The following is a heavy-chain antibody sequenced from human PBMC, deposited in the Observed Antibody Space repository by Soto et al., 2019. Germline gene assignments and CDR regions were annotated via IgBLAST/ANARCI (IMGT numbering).Heavy chain of an antibody. Sequence: QVQLVQSGAEVKKPGASVKVSCKASGYTFTSYYMHWVRQAPGQGLEWMGIINPSGGSTSYAQKFQGRVTMTRDTSTSTVYMELSSLRSEDTAVYYCARDLLKRGVTGYYYYGMDVWGRGTTVTVSS. CDR3: ARDLLKRGVTGYYYYGMDV. D-gene: IGHD3-10*01. J-gene: IGHJ6*02. CDR2: INPSGGST. CDR1: GYTFTSYY. V-gene: IGHV1-46*01.